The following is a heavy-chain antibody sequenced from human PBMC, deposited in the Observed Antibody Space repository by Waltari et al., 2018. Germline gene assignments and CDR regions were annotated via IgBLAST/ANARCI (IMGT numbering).Heavy chain of an antibody. CDR3: ARAPHDQGYSGYVG. CDR1: GFTFRSYD. V-gene: IGHV3-48*03. Sequence: EVQVVESGGGLVQPGGSLSLPCAASGFTFRSYDMNWVRQAPGKGLEWVSYISSSGSTRYYADSVKGRFTISRDNAKNSLYLQMNSLRAEDTAVYYCARAPHDQGYSGYVGWGQGTQVTVSS. CDR2: ISSSGSTR. D-gene: IGHD5-12*01. J-gene: IGHJ4*02.